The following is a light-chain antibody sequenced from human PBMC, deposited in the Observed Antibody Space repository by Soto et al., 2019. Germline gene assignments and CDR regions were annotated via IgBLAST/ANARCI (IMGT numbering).Light chain of an antibody. CDR1: SSDVGGYNY. CDR3: CSYTTSNTRQIV. Sequence: SVLAQPASVSGSPGQSITLSCPGTSSDVGGYNYVSWYQQQPGKAPKFMIYDVTNRPSGVSNRFSGSKSGNTASLTISGLQAEDEADYYCCSYTTSNTRQIVFGTGTKVTVL. J-gene: IGLJ1*01. V-gene: IGLV2-14*01. CDR2: DVT.